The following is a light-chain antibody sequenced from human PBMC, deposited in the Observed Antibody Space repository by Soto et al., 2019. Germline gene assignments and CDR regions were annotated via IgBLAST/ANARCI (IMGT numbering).Light chain of an antibody. Sequence: DIQMTQSPSTLSASVADRVTITCRASQSISSWLAWYRQKPGKAPKLLIYDASSLESGVPSRFSGSGSGTEFTLTISSLQPDDFATYYCQQYNSYPWTFGQGTKVDI. V-gene: IGKV1-5*01. CDR3: QQYNSYPWT. CDR1: QSISSW. J-gene: IGKJ1*01. CDR2: DAS.